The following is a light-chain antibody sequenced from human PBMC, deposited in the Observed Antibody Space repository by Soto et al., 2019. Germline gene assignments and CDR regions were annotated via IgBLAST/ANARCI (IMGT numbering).Light chain of an antibody. J-gene: IGLJ1*01. CDR2: EVS. Sequence: QSSLSQPASVSGSPGHSITISCAGTSSDIGGYNYVSWYQQHPGKAPKVMIYEVSNRPSGVSNRFSGSKSGNTASLTISGLQAEDEADYYCSSYTSSSNPYVFGSGTKVTVL. CDR1: SSDIGGYNY. CDR3: SSYTSSSNPYV. V-gene: IGLV2-14*01.